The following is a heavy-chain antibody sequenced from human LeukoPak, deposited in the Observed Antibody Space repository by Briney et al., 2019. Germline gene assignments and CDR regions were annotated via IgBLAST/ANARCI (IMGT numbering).Heavy chain of an antibody. CDR3: AGVYEYASSTPY. CDR1: GFTFSSYT. V-gene: IGHV3-21*01. CDR2: ISSSSSHI. Sequence: PGGSPRLSCAASGFTFSSYTMNWVRQAPGKGLEWVSSISSSSSHINYADSVKGRITISRDNAKNSLYLQMNSLRAEDTAVYYCAGVYEYASSTPYWGQGTLVTVSS. D-gene: IGHD5-12*01. J-gene: IGHJ4*02.